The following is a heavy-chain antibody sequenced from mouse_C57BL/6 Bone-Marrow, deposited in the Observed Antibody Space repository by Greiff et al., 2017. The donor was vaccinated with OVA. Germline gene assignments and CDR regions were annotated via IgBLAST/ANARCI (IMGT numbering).Heavy chain of an antibody. CDR3: AAVGDYPYAYWYFDV. CDR2: ILPGSGST. V-gene: IGHV1-9*01. D-gene: IGHD5-5*01. CDR1: GYTFTGYW. Sequence: QVQLQQSGAELMKPGASVKLSCKATGYTFTGYWIEWVKQRPGHGLEWIGEILPGSGSTNYNEKFKGKATFTADTSSNPAYMQLSSLTSEDSAIYYCAAVGDYPYAYWYFDVWGKGTTVTVSS. J-gene: IGHJ1*03.